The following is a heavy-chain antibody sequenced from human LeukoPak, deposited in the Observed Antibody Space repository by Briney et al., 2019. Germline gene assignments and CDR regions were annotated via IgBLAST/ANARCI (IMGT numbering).Heavy chain of an antibody. D-gene: IGHD4-23*01. Sequence: PGPTLVNPTQTLTLTCTFSGFSLNTTTLGVGWIRQPPGKALEWLALLFWDDDSRLSPSLESRLTITKDTSKNQVVLTMTDMDPVDTATYYCAHATNSHFDYWGQGTLVTVSS. V-gene: IGHV2-5*02. J-gene: IGHJ4*02. CDR3: AHATNSHFDY. CDR2: LFWDDDS. CDR1: GFSLNTTTLG.